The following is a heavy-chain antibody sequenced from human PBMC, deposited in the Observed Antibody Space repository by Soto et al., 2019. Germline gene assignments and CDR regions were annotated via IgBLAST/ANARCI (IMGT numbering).Heavy chain of an antibody. D-gene: IGHD3-10*01. V-gene: IGHV1-69*02. CDR2: IIPILGIA. CDR1: GGTFSSYT. CDR3: ARGRQHYYYGSGSIIDY. J-gene: IGHJ4*02. Sequence: ASVKVSCKASGGTFSSYTISWVRQAPGQGLEWMGRIIPILGIANYAQKFQGRVTITADKSTSTAYMELSSLRSEDTAVYYCARGRQHYYYGSGSIIDYWGQGTLVTVSS.